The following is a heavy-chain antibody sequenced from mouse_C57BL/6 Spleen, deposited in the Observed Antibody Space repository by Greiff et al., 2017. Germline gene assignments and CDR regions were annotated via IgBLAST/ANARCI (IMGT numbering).Heavy chain of an antibody. CDR1: GYSITSDY. J-gene: IGHJ1*03. Sequence: EVKLMESGPGLAKPSQTLSLTCSVTGYSITSDYWNWIRKFPGNKLEYMGYISYSGSTYYNPSLKSRISITRDTSKNQYYLQLNSVTTEDTDTYYCARYRATTEGYFDVWGTGTTVTVSS. CDR3: ARYRATTEGYFDV. CDR2: ISYSGST. V-gene: IGHV3-8*01. D-gene: IGHD1-1*01.